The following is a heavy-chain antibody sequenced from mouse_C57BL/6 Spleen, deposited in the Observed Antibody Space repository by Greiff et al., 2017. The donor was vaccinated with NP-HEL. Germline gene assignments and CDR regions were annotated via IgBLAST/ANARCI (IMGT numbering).Heavy chain of an antibody. J-gene: IGHJ3*01. V-gene: IGHV5-15*01. Sequence: EVKLVESGGGLVQPGGSLKLSCAASGFTFSDYGMAWVRQAPRKGPEWVAFISNLAYSIYYADTVTGRFTISRENAKNTLYLERSSLRSEDTAMYYCARQGDGYYPFAYWGQGTLVTVSA. CDR2: ISNLAYSI. D-gene: IGHD2-3*01. CDR1: GFTFSDYG. CDR3: ARQGDGYYPFAY.